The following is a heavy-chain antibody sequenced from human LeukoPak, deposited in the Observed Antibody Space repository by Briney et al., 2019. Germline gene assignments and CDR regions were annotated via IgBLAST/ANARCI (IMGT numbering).Heavy chain of an antibody. CDR2: INPSDSET. Sequence: GESLRISCKGSGYSFTSYWITWVRQMPGKSLEWMGRINPSDSETNYSPSFQGHVTMSAGKSISTAYLQWSGLKASDTAMYYCARDGARYCSSITCFIKWFDPWGQGTLITVSS. V-gene: IGHV5-10-1*01. D-gene: IGHD2-2*01. CDR1: GYSFTSYW. CDR3: ARDGARYCSSITCFIKWFDP. J-gene: IGHJ5*02.